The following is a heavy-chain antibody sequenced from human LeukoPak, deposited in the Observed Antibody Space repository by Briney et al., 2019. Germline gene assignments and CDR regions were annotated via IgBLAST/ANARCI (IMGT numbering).Heavy chain of an antibody. CDR3: ARERKDIVVVPAAIIRYYYYMDV. J-gene: IGHJ6*03. Sequence: SETLSLTCAVYGGSFSGYYWSWIRQPPGKGLEWIGEINHSGSTNYNPSLKSRVTISVDTSKNQFSLKLSSVTAADTAVYYCARERKDIVVVPAAIIRYYYYMDVWGKGTTVTISS. V-gene: IGHV4-34*01. CDR2: INHSGST. D-gene: IGHD2-2*01. CDR1: GGSFSGYY.